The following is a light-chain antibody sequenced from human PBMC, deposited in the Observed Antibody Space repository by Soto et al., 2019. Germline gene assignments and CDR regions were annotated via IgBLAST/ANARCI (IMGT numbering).Light chain of an antibody. CDR2: GAS. CDR1: RSVGNV. V-gene: IGKV3-20*01. CDR3: QQYSNSPPIT. J-gene: IGKJ4*01. Sequence: IELTQSPGPVSLSLAERATLSCSSSRSVGNVLAWYQQKPGQAPRLLIYGASSRATVIPDRFSGSGSGTDFTLTISRLEPEDFAVYYCQQYSNSPPITFGGGTKV.